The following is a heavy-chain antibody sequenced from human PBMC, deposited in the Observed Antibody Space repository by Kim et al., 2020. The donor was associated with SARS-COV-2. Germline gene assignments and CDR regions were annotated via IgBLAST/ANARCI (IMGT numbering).Heavy chain of an antibody. CDR1: GFTFSNYE. Sequence: GGSLRLSCAASGFTFSNYEMNWVRQAPGKGLEWVAYISSSGYTIYYADSVKGRFTITRDNAKDSKYLQMNRLRGEDTVVCYCASAPAAFWLTTSIWFDPWRQGPLVPVSS. V-gene: IGHV3-48*03. CDR2: ISSSGYTI. D-gene: IGHD6-25*01. J-gene: IGHJ5*02. CDR3: ASAPAAFWLTTSIWFDP.